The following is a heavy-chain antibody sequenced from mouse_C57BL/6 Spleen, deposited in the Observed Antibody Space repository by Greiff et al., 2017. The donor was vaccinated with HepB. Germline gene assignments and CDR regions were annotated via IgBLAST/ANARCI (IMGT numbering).Heavy chain of an antibody. Sequence: EVQLQESGPELVKPGASVKIPCKASGYTFTDYNMDWVKQSHGKSLEWIGDINPNNGGTIYNQKFKGKATLTVDKSSSTAYMELRSLTSEDTAVYYCARSDYGSRGYYAMDYWGQGTSVTVSS. J-gene: IGHJ4*01. D-gene: IGHD1-1*01. CDR2: INPNNGGT. CDR3: ARSDYGSRGYYAMDY. CDR1: GYTFTDYN. V-gene: IGHV1-18*01.